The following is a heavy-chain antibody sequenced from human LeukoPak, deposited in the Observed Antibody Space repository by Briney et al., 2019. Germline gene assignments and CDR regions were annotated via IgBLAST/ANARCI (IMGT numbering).Heavy chain of an antibody. D-gene: IGHD3-22*01. CDR1: GYTFTSYG. V-gene: IGHV1-18*01. J-gene: IGHJ3*02. CDR3: ARVVSSGYYEAFDI. CDR2: VSAYNGNT. Sequence: ASVKVSCKASGYTFTSYGISWVRQAPGQGLEWMGWVSAYNGNTNYAQKLQGRVTMTTDTSTSTAYMELRSLRSDDTAVYYCARVVSSGYYEAFDIWGQGTMVTVSS.